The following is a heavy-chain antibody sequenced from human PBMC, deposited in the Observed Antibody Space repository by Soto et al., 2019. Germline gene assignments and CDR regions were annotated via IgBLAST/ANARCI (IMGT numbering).Heavy chain of an antibody. Sequence: ASVKVSGKASGYTFTSHYMHCVRQAPGQGLEWMGIINPSGGSTTYAQKFQGRVTMTRDTSTSTVYMELSSLRSEDTAVYYCARDQVAGTYYFDYWGQGTLVTVSS. D-gene: IGHD2-15*01. CDR3: ARDQVAGTYYFDY. CDR1: GYTFTSHY. J-gene: IGHJ4*02. CDR2: INPSGGST. V-gene: IGHV1-46*01.